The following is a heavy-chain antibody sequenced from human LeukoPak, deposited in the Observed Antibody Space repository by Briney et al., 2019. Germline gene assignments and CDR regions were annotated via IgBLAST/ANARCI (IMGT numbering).Heavy chain of an antibody. J-gene: IGHJ4*02. CDR3: AREVEEYCSGGSCYGAHY. CDR1: VGTLISYA. CDR2: IIPIFGTA. V-gene: IGHV1-69*01. Sequence: GSSLKVSCKASVGTLISYAISWVRQAPGQGLEWMGGIIPIFGTANYAQKFQGRVTITADESTSTAYMELSSLRSEDTAVYYCAREVEEYCSGGSCYGAHYWGQGTLVTVSS. D-gene: IGHD2-15*01.